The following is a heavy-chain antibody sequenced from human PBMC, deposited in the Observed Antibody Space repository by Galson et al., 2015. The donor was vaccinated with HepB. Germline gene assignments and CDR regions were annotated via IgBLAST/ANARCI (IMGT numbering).Heavy chain of an antibody. CDR1: GYTFTSYG. CDR3: ARDRIIVGATRGEYYYYGMDV. D-gene: IGHD1-26*01. V-gene: IGHV1-18*04. Sequence: SVKVSCKASGYTFTSYGISWVRQAPGQGLEWMGWISTYNGNTNYAQKLQGRVTMTTDTSTSTAYMELRSLRSDDTAVYYCARDRIIVGATRGEYYYYGMDVWGQGTTVTVSS. J-gene: IGHJ6*02. CDR2: ISTYNGNT.